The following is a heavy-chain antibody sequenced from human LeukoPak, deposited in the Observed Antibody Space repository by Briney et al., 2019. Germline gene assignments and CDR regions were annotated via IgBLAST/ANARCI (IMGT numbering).Heavy chain of an antibody. J-gene: IGHJ4*02. V-gene: IGHV4-61*02. CDR2: IYTSGST. Sequence: PSETLSLTCTVSGGSISSSSYYWSWIRQPVGKGLEWIGRIYTSGSTNYNPSLKSRVTMSVDTSKNQFSLKLSSVTAADTAVYYCARSGSGYLRYYFDYWGQGTLVTVSS. CDR1: GGSISSSSYY. CDR3: ARSGSGYLRYYFDY. D-gene: IGHD5-12*01.